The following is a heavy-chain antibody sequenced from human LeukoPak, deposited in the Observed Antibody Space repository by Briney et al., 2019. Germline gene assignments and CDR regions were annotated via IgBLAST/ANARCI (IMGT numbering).Heavy chain of an antibody. Sequence: SETLSLTCTVSGGSTSSSSYYWGWIRQPPGKGLEWIGSIYYSGSTYYNPSLKSRVTISVDTSKNQFSLKLSSVTAADTAVYYCARGDSSGPFNWFDPWGQGTLVTVSS. J-gene: IGHJ5*02. CDR1: GGSTSSSSYY. D-gene: IGHD3-22*01. CDR3: ARGDSSGPFNWFDP. CDR2: IYYSGST. V-gene: IGHV4-39*07.